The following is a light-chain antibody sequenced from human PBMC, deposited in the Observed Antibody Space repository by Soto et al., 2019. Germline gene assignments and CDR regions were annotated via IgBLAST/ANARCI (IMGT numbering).Light chain of an antibody. J-gene: IGKJ2*01. Sequence: DIQMTQSPSFLSASAVDRVTITCRASQSIGKHLNWYQQKPGKAPTLLIYDATTLQSGVPSRFSGLGSGTDFTLTITSLQPEDSATYFCQQSYTTVYTFGLGTKVDIK. CDR1: QSIGKH. CDR3: QQSYTTVYT. V-gene: IGKV1-39*01. CDR2: DAT.